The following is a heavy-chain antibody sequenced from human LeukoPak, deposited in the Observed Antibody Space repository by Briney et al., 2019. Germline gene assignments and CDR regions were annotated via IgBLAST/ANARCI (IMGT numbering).Heavy chain of an antibody. Sequence: GGSLRLSCAASGFTVSSNYMSWVRQAPGKGLEWVSVIYSGGSTYYADSVKGRFTISRDNSKNTRYLQMNSLRAEDTAVYYCARDFYYYGMDVWGQGTTVTVSS. J-gene: IGHJ6*02. V-gene: IGHV3-53*01. CDR3: ARDFYYYGMDV. CDR2: IYSGGST. CDR1: GFTVSSNY.